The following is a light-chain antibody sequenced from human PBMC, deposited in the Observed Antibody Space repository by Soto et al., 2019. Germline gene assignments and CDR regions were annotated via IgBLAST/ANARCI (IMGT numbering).Light chain of an antibody. V-gene: IGLV1-40*01. Sequence: QSVLTQPPSVSGAPGQRVTISCTGSSSNIGAGYDVHWYQQLPGTAPKLLIYGNSNRPSGAPDRFSGSKSGTSASLAITGLQAEDEADYYCQSYDSSPASVFGGGTKLTVL. CDR2: GNS. CDR3: QSYDSSPASV. CDR1: SSNIGAGYD. J-gene: IGLJ3*02.